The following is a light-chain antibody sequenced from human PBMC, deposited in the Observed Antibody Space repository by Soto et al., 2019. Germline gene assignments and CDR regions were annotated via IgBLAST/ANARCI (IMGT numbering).Light chain of an antibody. J-gene: IGKJ5*01. Sequence: EIMMTQSPATLSVSPGERATLSCRASQSVSNNVAWYQQKPGQAPRLLIYYASTRATGIPARFSGSGSGTEFTLTISSLQSEDFALFYCQQYNNWPPIAFGQGTRVEIK. CDR1: QSVSNN. V-gene: IGKV3-15*01. CDR3: QQYNNWPPIA. CDR2: YAS.